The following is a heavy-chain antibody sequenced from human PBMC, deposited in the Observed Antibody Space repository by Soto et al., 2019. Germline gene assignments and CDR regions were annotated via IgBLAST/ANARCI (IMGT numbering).Heavy chain of an antibody. Sequence: PGGSLRLSCAASGFTFSDYYMNWIRQAPGKGLEYVSAITSNGGNTDYASSVKGRFTISRDNSKNTLYLQMGSLRAEDMAVYYCARRIPFGYGMDVWGQGTTVTVSS. D-gene: IGHD2-21*01. CDR1: GFTFSDYY. CDR2: ITSNGGNT. J-gene: IGHJ6*02. V-gene: IGHV3-64*01. CDR3: ARRIPFGYGMDV.